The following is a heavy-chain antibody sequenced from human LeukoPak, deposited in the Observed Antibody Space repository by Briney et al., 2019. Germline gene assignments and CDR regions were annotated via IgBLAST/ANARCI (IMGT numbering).Heavy chain of an antibody. V-gene: IGHV4-39*01. D-gene: IGHD6-19*01. CDR2: IYYSGST. J-gene: IGHJ4*02. CDR1: GGSISSSSYY. CDR3: ARHASNSGRVY. Sequence: SETLSLTCTVSGGSISSSSYYWGWISQPPGKALGWIGSIYYSGSTYYNPSLKSRVTISVDTSKNQFSLKLSSVTAADTAVYYCARHASNSGRVYWGQGTLVTVSS.